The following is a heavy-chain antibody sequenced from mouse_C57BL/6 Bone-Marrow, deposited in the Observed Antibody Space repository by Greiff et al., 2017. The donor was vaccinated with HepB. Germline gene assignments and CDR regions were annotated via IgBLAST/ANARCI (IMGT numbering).Heavy chain of an antibody. V-gene: IGHV1-55*01. CDR3: AREDYDGDYYAMDY. CDR1: GYTFTSYW. CDR2: IYPGSGST. D-gene: IGHD2-4*01. Sequence: QVQLQQPGAELVKPGASVKMSCKASGYTFTSYWITWVKQRPGQGLEWIGDIYPGSGSTNYNEKFKSKATLTVDASSSTAYMQLSSLTSEDSAVYYCAREDYDGDYYAMDYWGQGTSVTVSS. J-gene: IGHJ4*01.